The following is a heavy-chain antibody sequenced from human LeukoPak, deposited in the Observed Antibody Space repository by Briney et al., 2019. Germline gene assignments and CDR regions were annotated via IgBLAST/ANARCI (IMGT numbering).Heavy chain of an antibody. D-gene: IGHD6-13*01. CDR3: ARDSSSAGDY. V-gene: IGHV1-46*01. CDR1: RYTFTNYY. Sequence: ASVKVCCKASRYTFTNYYMHWVRQAPGQGLEWMGIINPSGGGTNYAQKFQDRVTMTRDTSTSTVYMELSSLRSEDTAVYYCARDSSSAGDYWGQGTLVTVSS. J-gene: IGHJ4*02. CDR2: INPSGGGT.